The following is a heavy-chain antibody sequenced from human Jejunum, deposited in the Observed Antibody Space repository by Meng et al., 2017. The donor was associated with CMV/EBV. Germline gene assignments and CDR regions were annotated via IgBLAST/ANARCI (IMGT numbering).Heavy chain of an antibody. CDR3: ARIVGYCSGGACYSGREFYFDY. CDR2: IRSKASGGTT. Sequence: MNWVRQAPGKGLEWVGFIRSKASGGTTEYAASVKGRFTISRDDSKSIAYLQMNSLKTEDTAVYYCARIVGYCSGGACYSGREFYFDYWGQGALVTVS. J-gene: IGHJ4*02. V-gene: IGHV3-49*02. D-gene: IGHD2-15*01.